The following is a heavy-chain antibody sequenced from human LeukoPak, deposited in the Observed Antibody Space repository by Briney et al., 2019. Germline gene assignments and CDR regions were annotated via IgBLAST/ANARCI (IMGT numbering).Heavy chain of an antibody. CDR1: GYTFTSYG. V-gene: IGHV1-18*01. CDR2: ISAYNGNT. J-gene: IGHJ4*02. D-gene: IGHD3-22*01. Sequence: ALVKVSCKASGYTFTSYGISWVRQAPGQGLEWMGWISAYNGNTNYAQKLQGRVTMTTDTSTSTAYMELRSLRSDDTAVYYCARDRRYYDSSGYPDDYWGQGTLVTVSS. CDR3: ARDRRYYDSSGYPDDY.